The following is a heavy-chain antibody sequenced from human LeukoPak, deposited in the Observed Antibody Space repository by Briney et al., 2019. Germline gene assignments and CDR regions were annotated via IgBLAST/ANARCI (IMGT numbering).Heavy chain of an antibody. J-gene: IGHJ4*02. Sequence: SETLSLTCTVSGGSISNYYWSWIRQPPGKGLEWIGHIYSTGSTTYSPSLKSRVIMSADTSKNQFSLKVTSVTAADTAVYYCARHRSEGSYSLDSWGQGALVTVPS. CDR3: ARHRSEGSYSLDS. CDR1: GGSISNYY. V-gene: IGHV4-59*08. CDR2: IYSTGST.